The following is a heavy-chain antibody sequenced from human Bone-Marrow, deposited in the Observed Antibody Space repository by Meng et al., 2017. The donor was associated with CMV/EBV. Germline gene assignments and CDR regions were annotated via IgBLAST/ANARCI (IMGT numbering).Heavy chain of an antibody. V-gene: IGHV4-34*01. D-gene: IGHD3-10*01. CDR1: GGSISSYY. CDR2: INHSGST. J-gene: IGHJ6*01. Sequence: GSLRLSCTVSGGSISSYYWSWIRQPPGKGLEWIGEINHSGSTNYNPSLKSRVTISVDTSKNQFSLKLSSVTAADTAVYYCARGRTYYGFYYYYGMDVWGQGTTVTVSS. CDR3: ARGRTYYGFYYYYGMDV.